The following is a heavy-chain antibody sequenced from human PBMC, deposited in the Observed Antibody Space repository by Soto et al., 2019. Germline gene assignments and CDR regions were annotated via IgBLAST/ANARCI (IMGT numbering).Heavy chain of an antibody. D-gene: IGHD2-21*01. CDR2: IYYSGST. CDR3: ARGKDWAPGFWYFDL. CDR1: GGSISSYY. Sequence: QVQLQESGPGLVKPSETLSLTCTVSGGSISSYYWSWIRQPPGKGLEWIGYIYYSGSTNYNPSLKSRVTISVDTSKNQFSRKLSSVTAADTAVYYCARGKDWAPGFWYFDLWGRGTLVTVSS. J-gene: IGHJ2*01. V-gene: IGHV4-59*01.